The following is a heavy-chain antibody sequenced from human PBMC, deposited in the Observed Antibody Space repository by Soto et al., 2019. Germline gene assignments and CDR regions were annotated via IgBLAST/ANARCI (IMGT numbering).Heavy chain of an antibody. CDR1: GFTFSDYP. V-gene: IGHV3-48*02. Sequence: GGSLRLSGAASGFTFSDYPMNWVRQAPGKGLEWVSSIRTISSAIYFADSVRGRFTISRDNARNSLYLQMTSLRDEDTAVDDCARGTHSLDTWGQGTLVTASS. J-gene: IGHJ5*02. D-gene: IGHD2-15*01. CDR2: IRTISSAI. CDR3: ARGTHSLDT.